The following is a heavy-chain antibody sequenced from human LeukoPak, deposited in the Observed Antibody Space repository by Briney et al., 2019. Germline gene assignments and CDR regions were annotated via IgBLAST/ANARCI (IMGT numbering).Heavy chain of an antibody. CDR2: IYYSGST. V-gene: IGHV4-39*07. J-gene: IGHJ4*02. Sequence: SETLSLTCTVSGGSISSSSYYWGWIRQPPGKGLEWIGSIYYSGSTYYNPSLKSRVTISVDTSKNQFSLKLSSVTAADTAVYYCARDSSDALAAAGGCFDYWGQGTLVTVSS. D-gene: IGHD6-13*01. CDR3: ARDSSDALAAAGGCFDY. CDR1: GGSISSSSYY.